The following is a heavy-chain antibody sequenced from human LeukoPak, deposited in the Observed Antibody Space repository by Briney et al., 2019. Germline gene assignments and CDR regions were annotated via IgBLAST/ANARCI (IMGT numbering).Heavy chain of an antibody. V-gene: IGHV3-30*01. CDR2: ISYDGSNK. CDR3: ASDWLLDY. D-gene: IGHD3-9*01. Sequence: GGSLRLSCAASGFTFSSYAMHWVRQAPGKGLEWVAVISYDGSNKYYADSVKGRFTISRDNSKNTLYLQMNSPRAEDTAVYYCASDWLLDYWGQGTLVTVSS. J-gene: IGHJ4*02. CDR1: GFTFSSYA.